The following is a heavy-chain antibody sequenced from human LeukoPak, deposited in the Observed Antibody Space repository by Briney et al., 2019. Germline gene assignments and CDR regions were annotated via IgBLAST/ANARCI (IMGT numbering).Heavy chain of an antibody. J-gene: IGHJ4*02. CDR3: AKVASLCTSTSCVRGGFDY. CDR2: LSGSGGNT. D-gene: IGHD2-2*01. V-gene: IGHV3-23*01. Sequence: PGRSLRLSRTASGFTFRSYAMTWVRQAPGKGLEWVSALSGSGGNTYYADSVKGRFTISRDNSKNTLYLQMNSLRAEDTAKYYCAKVASLCTSTSCVRGGFDYWGQGTLVTVSS. CDR1: GFTFRSYA.